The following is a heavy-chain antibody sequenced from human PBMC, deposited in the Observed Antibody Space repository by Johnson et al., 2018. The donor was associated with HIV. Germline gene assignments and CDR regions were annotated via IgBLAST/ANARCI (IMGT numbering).Heavy chain of an antibody. CDR1: GFNFTDYQ. CDR3: ARVLRGYDAFDI. D-gene: IGHD6-25*01. V-gene: IGHV3-11*04. J-gene: IGHJ3*02. Sequence: QVQLVESGGGLVQPGRSLRLSCAASGFNFTDYQMSWIRQAPGKGLEWVSYISRSGTTIYYAESVQGRFTVSRDNAKNSLYLQMNSLRADETAVYYCARVLRGYDAFDIWGQGTRVTVSS. CDR2: ISRSGTTI.